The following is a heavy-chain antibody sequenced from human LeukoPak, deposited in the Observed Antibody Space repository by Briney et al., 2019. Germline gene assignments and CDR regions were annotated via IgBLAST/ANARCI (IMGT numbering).Heavy chain of an antibody. J-gene: IGHJ4*02. D-gene: IGHD5-12*01. CDR1: GGSISSGDYY. CDR3: ARDSTGYDYFDS. Sequence: SETLSLTCTVSGGSISSGDYYWNWIRQPPGKGLEWIGYIYYTGSTYYNPSLKSRVTMSIDTSKNQFSLKLSSVTAADTAVYYCARDSTGYDYFDSWGQGALATVSS. V-gene: IGHV4-30-4*08. CDR2: IYYTGST.